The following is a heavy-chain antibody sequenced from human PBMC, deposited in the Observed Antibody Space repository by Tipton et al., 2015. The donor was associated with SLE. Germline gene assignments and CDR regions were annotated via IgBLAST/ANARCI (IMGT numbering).Heavy chain of an antibody. J-gene: IGHJ5*02. CDR1: GGSISSGSYY. V-gene: IGHV4-61*02. Sequence: TLSLTCTVSGGSISSGSYYWSWIRQPAGKGLEWIGRIYTSGSTNYNPSLKSRVTISIDTSKNQFSLKLSSVTAADTAVYYCARHPGYSDSWYWFDPWGQGTLVTVSS. CDR3: ARHPGYSDSWYWFDP. D-gene: IGHD6-13*01. CDR2: IYTSGST.